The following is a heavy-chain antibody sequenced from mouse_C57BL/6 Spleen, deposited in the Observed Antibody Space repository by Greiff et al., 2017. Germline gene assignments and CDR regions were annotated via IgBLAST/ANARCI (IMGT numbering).Heavy chain of an antibody. CDR1: GYTFTEYT. Sequence: VQLQESGAELVKPGASVKLSCKASGYTFTEYTIHWVKQRSGQDLEWIGWFYPGSGSIKYNEKFKDKATLTADKSSSTVYMELSRLTSEDSAVYFCARHEREGHYGNPWWFAYWGQGTLVTVSA. J-gene: IGHJ3*01. CDR2: FYPGSGSI. V-gene: IGHV1-62-2*01. D-gene: IGHD2-1*01. CDR3: ARHEREGHYGNPWWFAY.